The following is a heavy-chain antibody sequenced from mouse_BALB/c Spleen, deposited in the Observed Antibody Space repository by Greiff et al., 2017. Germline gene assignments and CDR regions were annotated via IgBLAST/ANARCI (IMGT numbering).Heavy chain of an antibody. V-gene: IGHV1S56*01. CDR1: GYTFTSYY. CDR2: IYPGDGST. Sequence: QVQLQQSGPELVKPGASVKMSCKASGYTFTSYYIHWVKQRPGQGLEWIGWIYPGDGSTKYNEKFKGKTTLTADKSSSTAYMLLSSLTSEDSAIYFCARSTATTFAYWGQGTLVTVSA. CDR3: ARSTATTFAY. D-gene: IGHD1-2*01. J-gene: IGHJ3*01.